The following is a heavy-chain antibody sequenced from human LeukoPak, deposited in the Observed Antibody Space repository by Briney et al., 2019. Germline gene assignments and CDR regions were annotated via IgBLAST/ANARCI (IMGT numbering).Heavy chain of an antibody. CDR3: ARTLRSGNWFFDL. Sequence: PGGSLRLSCAASGISFSSYAMSWVRQAPGRGLEWVSLISVSGSSTDYAYSVRGRFTVSRDNLKDTLYLQVNSLRVEDTAVYYCARTLRSGNWFFDLWGRGTLVTVSS. J-gene: IGHJ2*01. CDR2: ISVSGSST. D-gene: IGHD1-14*01. CDR1: GISFSSYA. V-gene: IGHV3-23*01.